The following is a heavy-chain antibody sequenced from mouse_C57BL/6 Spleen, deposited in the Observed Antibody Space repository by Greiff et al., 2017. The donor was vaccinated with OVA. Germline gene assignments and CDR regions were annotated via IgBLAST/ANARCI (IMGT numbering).Heavy chain of an antibody. J-gene: IGHJ4*01. V-gene: IGHV1-64*01. D-gene: IGHD2-4*01. Sequence: QVQLQQPGAELVKPGASVKLSCKASGYTFTSYWMHWVKQRPGQGLEWIGMIHPNSGSTNYNEKFKSKATLTVDKSSSTAYMQLSSLTSEDSAVYYCARGYYDYAYAMDYWGQGTSVTVSS. CDR3: ARGYYDYAYAMDY. CDR1: GYTFTSYW. CDR2: IHPNSGST.